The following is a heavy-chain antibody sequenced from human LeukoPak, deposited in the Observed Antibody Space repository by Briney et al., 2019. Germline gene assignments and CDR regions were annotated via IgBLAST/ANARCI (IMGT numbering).Heavy chain of an antibody. J-gene: IGHJ6*02. V-gene: IGHV1-69*04. CDR3: ARDDYGSGSLSYYYGMDV. CDR1: GGTFSSYA. D-gene: IGHD3-10*01. CDR2: IIPILGIA. Sequence: GSSVKVSCKASGGTFSSYAISWVRQAPGQGLEWMGRIIPILGIANYAQKFQGRVTITADKSTSTAYMELSSLRSEDTAVYYCARDDYGSGSLSYYYGMDVWGQGTTVTVSS.